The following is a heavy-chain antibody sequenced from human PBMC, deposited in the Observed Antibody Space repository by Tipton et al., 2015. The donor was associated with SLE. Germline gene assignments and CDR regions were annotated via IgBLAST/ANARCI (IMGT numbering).Heavy chain of an antibody. J-gene: IGHJ3*02. CDR3: ARGTGPDAFDI. CDR1: GGSISSYY. CDR2: IYYSGST. D-gene: IGHD3/OR15-3a*01. V-gene: IGHV4-59*01. Sequence: TLSLTCTVSGGSISSYYWSWIRQPPGKGLEWIGYIYYSGSTNYNPSLKSRVTISVDTSKNQFSLKLSSVTAADTAVHYCARGTGPDAFDIWGQGTMVTVSS.